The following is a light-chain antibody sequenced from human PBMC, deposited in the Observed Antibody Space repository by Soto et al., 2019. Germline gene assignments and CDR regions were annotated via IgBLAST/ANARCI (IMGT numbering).Light chain of an antibody. CDR1: SGDVGGHNY. CDR3: SSYTSSTTLAV. V-gene: IGLV2-14*01. J-gene: IGLJ2*01. CDR2: EVD. Sequence: QSALTQPASVSGSPGQSITIACTGTSGDVGGHNYVSWYQQHPGKAPKLIIYEVDNRPSGVSYRFSGSKSANTASPTIFGLQAEDEADYYCSSYTSSTTLAVFGGGTKLTVL.